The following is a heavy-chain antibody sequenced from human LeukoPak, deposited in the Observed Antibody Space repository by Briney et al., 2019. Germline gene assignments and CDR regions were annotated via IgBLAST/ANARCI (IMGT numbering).Heavy chain of an antibody. V-gene: IGHV3-23*01. CDR1: GFTFSDYA. Sequence: GGSLRLSCAASGFTFSDYAMNWVRQAPRKGPEWLSSLGGNNIHTKSADFVKGRFTISRDNSKNMLYLQMNSLRAEDTAVYYCARAMAYCGDDCYERGYYFDYWGQGTQVTVS. D-gene: IGHD2-21*02. CDR3: ARAMAYCGDDCYERGYYFDY. CDR2: LGGNNIHT. J-gene: IGHJ4*02.